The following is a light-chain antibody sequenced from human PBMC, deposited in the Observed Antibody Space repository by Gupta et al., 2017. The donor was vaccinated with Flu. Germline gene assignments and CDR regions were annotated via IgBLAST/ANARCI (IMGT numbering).Light chain of an antibody. V-gene: IGLV2-11*01. CDR3: CSYAGTYTWA. Sequence: QSALTQPRPVSGSPGPSVTIFCTGTSGDVGAYDYVSWYQQHPGKAPKLMIFEVTKRPSEVPDRFSGSKSGNTASLTISGLQADDEADYYCCSYAGTYTWAFGGGTKLTVL. CDR2: EVT. J-gene: IGLJ3*02. CDR1: SGDVGAYDY.